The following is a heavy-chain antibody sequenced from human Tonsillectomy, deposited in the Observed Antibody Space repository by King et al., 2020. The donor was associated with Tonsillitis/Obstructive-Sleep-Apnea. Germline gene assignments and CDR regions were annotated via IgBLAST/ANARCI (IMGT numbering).Heavy chain of an antibody. V-gene: IGHV3-33*01. Sequence: QVQLVESGGGVVQPGRSLRLSCAASGFTFSSYGMHWVRQAPGKGLEWVAVIWSDGSNEYYADSVMGRFTISRDNSKNTLYLQMNSLRAEDTAVYYCARDLEFQHGMDVWGKGTTVTVSS. CDR2: IWSDGSNE. D-gene: IGHD3-3*01. J-gene: IGHJ6*04. CDR3: ARDLEFQHGMDV. CDR1: GFTFSSYG.